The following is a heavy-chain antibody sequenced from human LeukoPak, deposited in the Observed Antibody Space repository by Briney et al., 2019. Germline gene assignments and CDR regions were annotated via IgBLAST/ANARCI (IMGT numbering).Heavy chain of an antibody. D-gene: IGHD1-1*01. Sequence: PGGSLRLSCAASGFTFSRYRMNWVRQAPGRGLEWVANIDQSGGRNNYVDSVKGRFTISRDNAKNSLFLEMSSLGADDTAVYFFTRDVEGGCFDIWGQGTTVTVSS. V-gene: IGHV3-7*05. CDR1: GFTFSRYR. J-gene: IGHJ3*02. CDR3: TRDVEGGCFDI. CDR2: IDQSGGRN.